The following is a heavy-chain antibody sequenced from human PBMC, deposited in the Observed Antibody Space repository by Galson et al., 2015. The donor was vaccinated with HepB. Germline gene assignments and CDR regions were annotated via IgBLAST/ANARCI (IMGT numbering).Heavy chain of an antibody. V-gene: IGHV3-30*04. CDR2: ISHDGSDR. D-gene: IGHD6-19*01. CDR1: GFTFSSYA. Sequence: SLRLSCAASGFTFSSYAMHWVRQAPGKGLEWVAIISHDGSDRFYADSVRGRLSISRDNSANALFLVMNNLRGDDTGVYYCAKDRWTRRVALGGSDYWGQGTVVTVSS. CDR3: AKDRWTRRVALGGSDY. J-gene: IGHJ4*02.